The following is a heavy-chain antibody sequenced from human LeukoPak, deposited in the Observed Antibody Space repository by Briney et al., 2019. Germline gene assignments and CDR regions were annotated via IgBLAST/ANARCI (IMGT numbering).Heavy chain of an antibody. V-gene: IGHV3-53*04. CDR1: GFTVSSNY. CDR3: AMVTTVNAEFQYYYGMDV. D-gene: IGHD4-11*01. J-gene: IGHJ6*02. CDR2: IYSGGST. Sequence: GGSLRLSCAASGFTVSSNYMSWVRQAPGKGLEWVSVIYSGGSTYYADSVKGRFTISRHNSKNTLYLQMNSLRAEDTAVYYCAMVTTVNAEFQYYYGMDVWGQGTTVTVSS.